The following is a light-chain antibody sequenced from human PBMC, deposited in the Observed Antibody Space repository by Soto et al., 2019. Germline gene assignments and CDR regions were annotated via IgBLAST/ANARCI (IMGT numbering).Light chain of an antibody. V-gene: IGLV6-57*02. CDR3: QSYDSNNQV. J-gene: IGLJ3*02. CDR1: SGSIASHY. Sequence: NFMLTQPHSVSESPGKTVTISYTGSSGSIASHYVQWYQQRPGSAPTTVIYENDQRPSGVPGRFSASIDSSSNSASLTISGLKTEDEADYYCQSYDSNNQVFGGGTKVTVL. CDR2: END.